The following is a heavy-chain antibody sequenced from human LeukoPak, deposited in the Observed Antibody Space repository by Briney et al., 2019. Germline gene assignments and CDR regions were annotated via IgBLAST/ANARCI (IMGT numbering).Heavy chain of an antibody. D-gene: IGHD6-19*01. CDR2: ISSSSSYI. J-gene: IGHJ4*02. Sequence: SGGSLRLSCAASGFTFSSYSMNWVRQAPGKGLEWVSSISSSSSYIYYADSVKGRFTISRDNAKNSLYLQMNSLRAEDTAVYYCAREAVAGPYYFDYWGQGTLVTVSS. CDR3: AREAVAGPYYFDY. V-gene: IGHV3-21*01. CDR1: GFTFSSYS.